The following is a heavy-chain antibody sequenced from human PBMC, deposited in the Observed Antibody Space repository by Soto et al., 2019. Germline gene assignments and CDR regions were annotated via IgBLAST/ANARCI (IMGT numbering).Heavy chain of an antibody. CDR1: GGNFGIYA. CDR2: IIPTVGTT. Sequence: QVQLEQSGAEVKKPGSSVKVSCNPSGGNFGIYAITWVQQAPGQGLRWVGGIIPTVGTTHYAQKFEGRVSLTADESTGTVYMELSRLTSDDTATYYCTRDVGEPFYNYDMDVWGQGTTVTVSS. CDR3: TRDVGEPFYNYDMDV. D-gene: IGHD2-15*01. V-gene: IGHV1-69*01. J-gene: IGHJ6*02.